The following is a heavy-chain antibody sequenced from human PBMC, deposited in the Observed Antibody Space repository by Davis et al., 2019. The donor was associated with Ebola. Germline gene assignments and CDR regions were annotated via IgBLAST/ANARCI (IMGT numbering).Heavy chain of an antibody. CDR2: ISGSGGST. V-gene: IGHV3-23*01. CDR1: GFTFSSYA. Sequence: PGGSLRLSCAASGFTFSSYAMSWVRQAPGKGLEWVSAISGSGGSTYYADSVKGRFTISRDNSKNTLYLQMNSLRAEDTAVYYCARGIYDYVWGALDYWGQGTLVTVSS. D-gene: IGHD3-16*01. CDR3: ARGIYDYVWGALDY. J-gene: IGHJ4*02.